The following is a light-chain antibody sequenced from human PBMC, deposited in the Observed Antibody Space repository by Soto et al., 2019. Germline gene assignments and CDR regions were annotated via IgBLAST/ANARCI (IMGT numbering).Light chain of an antibody. CDR3: SSYAGANSVV. V-gene: IGLV2-8*01. J-gene: IGLJ2*01. CDR1: SSDVGGYNY. Sequence: QSALTQPPSASGSPGQSVTISCTGMSSDVGGYNYVSWYQQHPGKAPKLMIYEVSKRPSGVPDRFPGSKSGNTASLTVSGLQAEDEADYYCSSYAGANSVVFGGGTKVTVL. CDR2: EVS.